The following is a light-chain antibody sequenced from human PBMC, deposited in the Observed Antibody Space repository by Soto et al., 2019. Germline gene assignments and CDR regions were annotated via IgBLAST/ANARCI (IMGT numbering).Light chain of an antibody. V-gene: IGKV3-20*01. Sequence: EIVLTQSPGTLSLSPGERATLSCRASQTVGNNYLAWYQHKPGQFPRLLIYDAFNRATGIPDRFSGTGSGTDFTLTISRLEPEDFAVYYCHQCATSPLTFGGGTKVEIK. J-gene: IGKJ4*01. CDR1: QTVGNNY. CDR2: DAF. CDR3: HQCATSPLT.